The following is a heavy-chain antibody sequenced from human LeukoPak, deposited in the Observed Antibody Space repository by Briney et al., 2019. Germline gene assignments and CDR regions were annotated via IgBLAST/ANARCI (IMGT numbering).Heavy chain of an antibody. CDR3: ARDLMGWFDP. CDR1: GYTFTSYG. Sequence: GASVKVSFKASGYTFTSYGISWVRQAPGQGLEWMGWISAYNGNTNYAQKLQGRGTMTTDTSTSTAYMELRSLRSDDTAVYYCARDLMGWFDPWRQGTLVTVSS. J-gene: IGHJ5*02. D-gene: IGHD3-16*01. V-gene: IGHV1-18*01. CDR2: ISAYNGNT.